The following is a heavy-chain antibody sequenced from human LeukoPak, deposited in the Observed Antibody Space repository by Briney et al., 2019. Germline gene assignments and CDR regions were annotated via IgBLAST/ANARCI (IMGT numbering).Heavy chain of an antibody. Sequence: ASVKVSCKASGYTFTGYYMHWVRQAPGQGLEWMGWINPNSGGTNYAQKFQGRVTMTRDTSISTVYMELSRLRSDDTAVYYCARDIVLMVYAPYYYYYGMDVWGQGTTVTVSS. D-gene: IGHD2-8*01. CDR2: INPNSGGT. V-gene: IGHV1-2*02. CDR3: ARDIVLMVYAPYYYYYGMDV. CDR1: GYTFTGYY. J-gene: IGHJ6*02.